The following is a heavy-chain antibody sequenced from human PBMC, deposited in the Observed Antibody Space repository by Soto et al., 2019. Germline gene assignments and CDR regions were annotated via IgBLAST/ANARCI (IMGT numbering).Heavy chain of an antibody. V-gene: IGHV4-59*01. Sequence: SETLSLTCTVSGGSISSYYWSWIRQPPGKGLEWIGYIYYSGSTNYNPSLKSRVTISVDTSKNQFSLKLSSVTAADTAVYYCASGGLLGAFDIWGQGTMVTVSS. CDR2: IYYSGST. D-gene: IGHD2-21*02. CDR3: ASGGLLGAFDI. CDR1: GGSISSYY. J-gene: IGHJ3*02.